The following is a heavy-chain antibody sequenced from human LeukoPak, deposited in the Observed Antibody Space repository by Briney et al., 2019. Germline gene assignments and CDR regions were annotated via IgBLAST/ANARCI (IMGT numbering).Heavy chain of an antibody. CDR1: GYTFTSYA. D-gene: IGHD6-13*01. V-gene: IGHV1-3*01. CDR3: ARDFPGRRQLVLGY. Sequence: GASVKVSCKASGYTFTSYAMHWVRQAPGQRLEWMGWINAGNGNTKYSQKFQGRVTITRDTSASTAYMELSSLRSEDTAVYYCARDFPGRRQLVLGYWGQGTLVTVSS. J-gene: IGHJ4*02. CDR2: INAGNGNT.